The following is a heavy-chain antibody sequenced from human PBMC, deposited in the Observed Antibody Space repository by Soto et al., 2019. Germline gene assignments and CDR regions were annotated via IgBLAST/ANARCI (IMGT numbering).Heavy chain of an antibody. CDR3: ARGSVPGLLRYFDWRNRNIDY. J-gene: IGHJ4*02. Sequence: GGSLRLSCAASGFTFSSYSMNWVRQAPGKGLEWVSYISSSSSTIYYADSVKGRFTISRDNAKNSLYLQMNSLRDEDTAVYYCARGSVPGLLRYFDWRNRNIDYWGQGTLVTVSS. D-gene: IGHD3-9*01. CDR2: ISSSSSTI. CDR1: GFTFSSYS. V-gene: IGHV3-48*02.